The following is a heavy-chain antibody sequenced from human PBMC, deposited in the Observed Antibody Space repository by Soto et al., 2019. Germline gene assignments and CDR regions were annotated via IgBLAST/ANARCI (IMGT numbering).Heavy chain of an antibody. CDR1: GGTFSSYA. CDR3: AREHTMGRGVIITHHFDY. CDR2: IIPIFGTA. V-gene: IGHV1-69*13. J-gene: IGHJ4*02. D-gene: IGHD3-10*01. Sequence: SVKVSCKASGGTFSSYAISWVRQAPGQGLEWMGGIIPIFGTANYAQKFQGRVTITADESTSTAYMELSSLRSEDTAVYYCAREHTMGRGVIITHHFDYRGKGTLVTLAS.